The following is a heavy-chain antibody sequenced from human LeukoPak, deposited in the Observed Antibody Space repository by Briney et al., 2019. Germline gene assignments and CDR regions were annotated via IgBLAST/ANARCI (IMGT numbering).Heavy chain of an antibody. CDR1: GGSISSSNW. V-gene: IGHV4-4*02. J-gene: IGHJ6*02. Sequence: SETLSLTCAVSGGSISSSNWWSWVRQPPGKGLEWIGEIYHSGSTNYNPSLKSRVTISVDKSKNQFSLKLSSVTAADTAVYYCARNSWSPYYYYYGMDVWGQGTTVTVSS. D-gene: IGHD6-13*01. CDR2: IYHSGST. CDR3: ARNSWSPYYYYYGMDV.